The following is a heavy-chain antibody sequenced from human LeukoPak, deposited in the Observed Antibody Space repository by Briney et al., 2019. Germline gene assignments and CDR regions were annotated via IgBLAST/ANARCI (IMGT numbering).Heavy chain of an antibody. Sequence: GGSLRLSCAASGFTVSSNYMSWVRQAPGKGLEWVSVIYSGGSTYYASSVKGRFTISRDNSKNTLYLQMNSLRAEDTGVYYCAREGRSGYESRCFYYWGQGALVTVSS. J-gene: IGHJ4*02. CDR1: GFTVSSNY. V-gene: IGHV3-53*01. D-gene: IGHD5-12*01. CDR3: AREGRSGYESRCFYY. CDR2: IYSGGST.